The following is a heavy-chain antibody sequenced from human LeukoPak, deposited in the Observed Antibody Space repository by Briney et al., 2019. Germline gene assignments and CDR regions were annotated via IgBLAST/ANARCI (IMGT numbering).Heavy chain of an antibody. J-gene: IGHJ4*02. Sequence: ERSLRLSCAASGFPFSSYGMHWVRQSPGKGLEWVAAISDDGSNKYFADSVKGRFTISRDSPKNTLYLQMNSLRAEDTAVYYCARDQAGSGHYADYWGQGTLVTVSS. CDR1: GFPFSSYG. V-gene: IGHV3-30*03. D-gene: IGHD3-10*01. CDR3: ARDQAGSGHYADY. CDR2: ISDDGSNK.